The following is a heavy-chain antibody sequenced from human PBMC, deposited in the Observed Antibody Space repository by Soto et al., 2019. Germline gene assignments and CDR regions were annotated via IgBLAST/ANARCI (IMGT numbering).Heavy chain of an antibody. D-gene: IGHD1-1*01. CDR3: AIQAGLDV. CDR1: GLPFSSHT. CDR2: ITSSGSDM. V-gene: IGHV3-21*02. J-gene: IGHJ6*02. Sequence: EVQLVESGGGLVKPGGSLRLSCAASGLPFSSHTMNWVRQAPGMGLEWVSSITSSGSDMYYADSVKGRFTISRDNAKNSLYLQLHSLRAEDTAVYYCAIQAGLDVWGQGTTVTVSS.